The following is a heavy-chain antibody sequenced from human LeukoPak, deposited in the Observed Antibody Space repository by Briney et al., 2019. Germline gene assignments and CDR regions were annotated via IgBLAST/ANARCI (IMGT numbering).Heavy chain of an antibody. J-gene: IGHJ4*02. D-gene: IGHD5-24*01. CDR1: GYTFTSNG. CDR2: ISANSGKT. CDR3: TTDKNYRFDY. Sequence: ASVKVSCKASGYTFTSNGISWVRQAPGKGLEWMGWISANSGKTNYAQKMQGRVTMTTETSSSTAYMELRNLRSDDTAVYYCTTDKNYRFDYWGQGTLVTVSS. V-gene: IGHV1-18*01.